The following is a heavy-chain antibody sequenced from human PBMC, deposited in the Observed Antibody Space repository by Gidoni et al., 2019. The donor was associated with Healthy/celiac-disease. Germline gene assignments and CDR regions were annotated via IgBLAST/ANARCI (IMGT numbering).Heavy chain of an antibody. CDR3: ARGAFGGVIVIQPFDY. CDR1: GYTFTSYG. J-gene: IGHJ4*02. CDR2: IRAYNGNT. V-gene: IGHV1-18*01. Sequence: QVQLVQSGAEVKKPGASVKVSCKASGYTFTSYGISWVRQGPGQGLEWRGWIRAYNGNTNYAQKLKGRVTMTTDTSTSTAYMELRSLRSDDTAVYYCARGAFGGVIVIQPFDYWGQGTLVTVSS. D-gene: IGHD3-16*02.